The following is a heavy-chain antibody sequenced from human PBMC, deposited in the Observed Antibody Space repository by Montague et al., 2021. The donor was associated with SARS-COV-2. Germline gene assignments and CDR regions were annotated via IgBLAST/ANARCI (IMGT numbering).Heavy chain of an antibody. CDR2: VILRGKK. CDR1: GECVGGYH. J-gene: IGHJ5*02. D-gene: IGHD7-27*01. Sequence: SETLSLTCAVYGECVGGYHRSWVEQTPGSRPAWNVVVILRGKKKYNPSLQSRLTMSVDTYKKQFSLRLSSVTAADTAVYFCAKGSHIYETRGLRTGWFDPWGQGTLVTVSS. V-gene: IGHV4-34*01. CDR3: AKGSHIYETRGLRTGWFDP.